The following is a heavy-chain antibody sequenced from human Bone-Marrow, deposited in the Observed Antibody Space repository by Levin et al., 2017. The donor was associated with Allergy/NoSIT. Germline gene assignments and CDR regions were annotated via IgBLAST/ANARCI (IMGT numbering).Heavy chain of an antibody. CDR3: ARRTSSLSDGYAA. Sequence: SETLSLTCSVSGGSISSSSYSWGWIRQPPGKGLEWIGSIYYSGTTSYNPSLKSRITISLDTSKHQFSLKVNSVTAADTAVYYCARRTSSLSDGYAAWGQGTRVTVSS. V-gene: IGHV4-39*01. J-gene: IGHJ5*02. CDR2: IYYSGTT. D-gene: IGHD5-24*01. CDR1: GGSISSSSYS.